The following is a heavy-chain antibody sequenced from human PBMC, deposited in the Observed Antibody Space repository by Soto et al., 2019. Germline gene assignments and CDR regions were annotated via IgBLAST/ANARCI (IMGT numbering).Heavy chain of an antibody. CDR3: ARGLYCSSTSCYAGPGYYYMDV. D-gene: IGHD2-2*01. V-gene: IGHV4-34*01. CDR1: GGSFSGYY. CDR2: INHSGGT. J-gene: IGHJ6*03. Sequence: PSETLSLTCAVYGGSFSGYYWSWIRQPPGKGLEWIGEINHSGGTNYNPSLKSRVTISVDTSKNQFSLKLSSVTAADTAVYYCARGLYCSSTSCYAGPGYYYMDVWGKGTTVTVSS.